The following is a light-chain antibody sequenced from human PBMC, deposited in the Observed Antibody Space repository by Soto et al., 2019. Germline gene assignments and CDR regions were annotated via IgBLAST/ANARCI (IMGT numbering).Light chain of an antibody. CDR2: QTS. J-gene: IGKJ4*01. V-gene: IGKV3D-20*02. CDR1: QTVNSDY. Sequence: EIVLTQSPGTLSLSPWETATLSCRASQTVNSDYLAWFQQRPGQAPRLLIYQTSIRAAGIPARFSGSGPGTDFTLTISSLEPEDFAVYYCLHSNNWPLAFGGGTKVDIK. CDR3: LHSNNWPLA.